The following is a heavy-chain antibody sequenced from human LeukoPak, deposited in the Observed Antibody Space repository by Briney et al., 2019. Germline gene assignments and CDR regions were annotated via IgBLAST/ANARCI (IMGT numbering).Heavy chain of an antibody. V-gene: IGHV1-18*01. CDR3: ARAGRGYYDFWSGYYRFDY. CDR2: ISAYNGNT. J-gene: IGHJ4*02. CDR1: GYTFTSYG. D-gene: IGHD3-3*01. Sequence: ASVKVSCKASGYTFTSYGISWVRQAPGQGLEWMGWISAYNGNTNYAQKLQGRGTMTTDTSTSTAYMELRSLRSDDTAVYYCARAGRGYYDFWSGYYRFDYWGQGTLVTVSS.